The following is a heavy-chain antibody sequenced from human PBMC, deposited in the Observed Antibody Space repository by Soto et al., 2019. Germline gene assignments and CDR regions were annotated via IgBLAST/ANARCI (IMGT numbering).Heavy chain of an antibody. CDR2: IYYSGST. J-gene: IGHJ3*02. Sequence: QVQLQESGPGLVKPSETLSLTCTVSVGAVSSGSYYWSWIRQPPGKGLEWIGYIYYSGSTNYNPSLKSRVTISVDTSKNQFALKLSSVTAADTAVYYCARGSSWSRAFDIWGQGTMVTVSS. CDR1: VGAVSSGSYY. V-gene: IGHV4-61*01. CDR3: ARGSSWSRAFDI. D-gene: IGHD6-13*01.